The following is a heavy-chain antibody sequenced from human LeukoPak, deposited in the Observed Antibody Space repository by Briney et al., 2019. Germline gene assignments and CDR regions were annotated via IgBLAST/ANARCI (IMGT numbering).Heavy chain of an antibody. J-gene: IGHJ4*02. CDR3: ARVPRMYYDFWSGYYKGYYFDY. Sequence: VASVKVSCKASGYTFTSYDINWVRQATGQGLEWMGWMNPNSGNTGYARKFQGRVTMTRNTSISAAYMELSSLRSEDTAVYYCARVPRMYYDFWSGYYKGYYFDYWGQGTLVTVSS. D-gene: IGHD3-3*01. V-gene: IGHV1-8*01. CDR2: MNPNSGNT. CDR1: GYTFTSYD.